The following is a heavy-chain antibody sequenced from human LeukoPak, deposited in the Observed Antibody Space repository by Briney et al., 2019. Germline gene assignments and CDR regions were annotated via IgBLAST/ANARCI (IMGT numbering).Heavy chain of an antibody. J-gene: IGHJ4*02. Sequence: GGSLRLSCAVSGLSVINAWMSWVRQAPGKGLEWVGRIRSEADGGTLDYAALVKGRFTISRDASKNTLYLQMNSLKTEDTAVYYCTTVIMGTPKDDYWGQGTLVTVSS. CDR3: TTVIMGTPKDDY. D-gene: IGHD4-23*01. V-gene: IGHV3-15*01. CDR2: IRSEADGGTL. CDR1: GLSVINAW.